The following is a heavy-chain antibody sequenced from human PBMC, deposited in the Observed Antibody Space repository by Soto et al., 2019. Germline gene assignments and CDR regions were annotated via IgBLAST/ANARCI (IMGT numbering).Heavy chain of an antibody. Sequence: QLQLQESGPGLVKPSETLSLTCTVSGGSISSSSYYWGWIRQPPGKGLEWIGSIYYSGSTYYNPSLKSRVTISVDTSKNQFSLKLSSVTAADTAVYYCAGDIYGDSAGDAFDIWGQGTMVTVSS. CDR1: GGSISSSSYY. CDR3: AGDIYGDSAGDAFDI. CDR2: IYYSGST. V-gene: IGHV4-39*01. D-gene: IGHD4-17*01. J-gene: IGHJ3*02.